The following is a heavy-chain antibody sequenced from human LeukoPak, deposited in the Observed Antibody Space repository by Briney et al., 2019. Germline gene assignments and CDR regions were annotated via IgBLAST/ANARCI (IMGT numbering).Heavy chain of an antibody. D-gene: IGHD5-12*01. Sequence: GGSLRLSCAASGFTISHYWMTWVRQAPGKGLEWVAQINQDGSEEHYMDSVKARFTISRDNAKNSLSLQMNSLRAEDTAVYYCVRDGGVSGYDLLDYWGQGTLVTVSS. CDR2: INQDGSEE. CDR1: GFTISHYW. CDR3: VRDGGVSGYDLLDY. J-gene: IGHJ4*02. V-gene: IGHV3-7*01.